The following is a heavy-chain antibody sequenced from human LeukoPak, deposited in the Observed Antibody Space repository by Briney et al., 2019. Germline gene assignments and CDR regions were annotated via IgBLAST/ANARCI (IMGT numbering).Heavy chain of an antibody. CDR3: AREVDSSGWSLDY. CDR2: ISGPGSPI. CDR1: GFTFSYYS. D-gene: IGHD6-19*01. V-gene: IGHV3-48*01. J-gene: IGHJ4*02. Sequence: GGSLRLSCAASGFTFSYYSMNWVRQAPGKGLEWVSYISGPGSPIDYADSVKGRFTISRDNSKNTLYLQMNSLRAEDTAVYYCAREVDSSGWSLDYWGQGTLVTVSS.